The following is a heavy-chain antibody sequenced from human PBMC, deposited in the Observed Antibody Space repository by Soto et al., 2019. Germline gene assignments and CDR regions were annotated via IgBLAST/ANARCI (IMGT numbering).Heavy chain of an antibody. Sequence: PAGSLRLSCAASGFTFSSYVMGWVCQATGKGLEWVSAISGSGGSTYYADSVKGRFTISRDNSKNTLYLQMNSLRAEDTAVYYCAKQEDQYYYDSSGYYSYFDYWGQGTLVTVSS. CDR3: AKQEDQYYYDSSGYYSYFDY. CDR2: ISGSGGST. J-gene: IGHJ4*02. D-gene: IGHD3-22*01. V-gene: IGHV3-23*01. CDR1: GFTFSSYV.